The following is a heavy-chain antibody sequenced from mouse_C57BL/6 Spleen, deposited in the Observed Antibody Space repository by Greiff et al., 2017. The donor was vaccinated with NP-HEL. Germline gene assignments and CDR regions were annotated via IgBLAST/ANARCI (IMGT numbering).Heavy chain of an antibody. V-gene: IGHV1-82*01. CDR1: GYAFSSSW. Sequence: VQLQQSGPELVKPGASVKISCKASGYAFSSSWMNWVKQRPGKGLEWIGRIYPGDGDTNYNGKFKGKATLTADKSSSTAYIQLSSLTSEDSAVYFCAREAYGNYWYFDVWGTGTTVTVSS. CDR2: IYPGDGDT. D-gene: IGHD2-1*01. CDR3: AREAYGNYWYFDV. J-gene: IGHJ1*03.